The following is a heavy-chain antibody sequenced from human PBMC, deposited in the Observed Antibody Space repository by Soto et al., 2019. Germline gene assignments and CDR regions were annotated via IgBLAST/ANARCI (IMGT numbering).Heavy chain of an antibody. V-gene: IGHV3-21*06. Sequence: VGSLRLSCAASGFTFTRYSMNWVRQAPGKGLEWVSSISSATNYIYYGDSMKGRFTISRDNAKNSLYLEMNSLRAEDTAVYYCARESEDLTSNFDYWGQGTLVTVSS. J-gene: IGHJ4*02. CDR3: ARESEDLTSNFDY. CDR2: ISSATNYI. CDR1: GFTFTRYS.